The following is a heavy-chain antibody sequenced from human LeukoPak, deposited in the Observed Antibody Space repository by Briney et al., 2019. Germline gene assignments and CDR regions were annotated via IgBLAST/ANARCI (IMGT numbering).Heavy chain of an antibody. CDR2: IYYSGST. CDR1: GGSFXSGXYY. D-gene: IGHD6-13*01. CDR3: ASCIAAAGPNWFDP. Sequence: LXLTXTVXGGSFXSGXYYWSWIRQPPXKGXXXIGXIYYSGSTYYNPSLKSRVTISVDTSKNQFSLKLSSVTAADTAVYYCASCIAAAGPNWFDPWGQGTLVTVSS. J-gene: IGHJ5*02. V-gene: IGHV4-30-4*08.